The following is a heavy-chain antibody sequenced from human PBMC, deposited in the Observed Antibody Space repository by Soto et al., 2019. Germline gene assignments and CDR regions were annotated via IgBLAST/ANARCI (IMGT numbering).Heavy chain of an antibody. CDR2: IYHSGST. Sequence: SETLSLTCAVSGGSISSGGYSWSWIRQPPGKGLEWIGYIYHSGSTYYNPSPNSRLTVSGDTSKTQSPLKVPSVTAADTAVYYWARLHVYCISSTCHAPYAMDVWGQGTTVTVS. D-gene: IGHD2-2*01. J-gene: IGHJ6*02. CDR1: GGSISSGGYS. CDR3: ARLHVYCISSTCHAPYAMDV. V-gene: IGHV4-30-2*03.